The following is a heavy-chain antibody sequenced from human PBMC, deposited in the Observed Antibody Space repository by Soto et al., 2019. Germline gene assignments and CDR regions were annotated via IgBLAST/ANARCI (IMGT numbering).Heavy chain of an antibody. J-gene: IGHJ4*02. CDR3: ATYRLYSSSWYADY. V-gene: IGHV1-24*01. D-gene: IGHD6-13*01. CDR1: GYTLTELS. Sequence: EASVKVSCKVSGYTLTELSMHWVRQAPGKGLEWMGGFDPEDGETIYAQKFQGRVTMTEDTSTDTAYMELSSLRSEDTAVYYCATYRLYSSSWYADYWGQGTLVTVSS. CDR2: FDPEDGET.